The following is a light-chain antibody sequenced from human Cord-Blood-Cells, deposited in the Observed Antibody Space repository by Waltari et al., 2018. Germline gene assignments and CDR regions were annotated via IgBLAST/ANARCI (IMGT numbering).Light chain of an antibody. CDR2: AAS. CDR3: QQSYSTPYT. CDR1: QSIRSY. Sequence: DIQMTQSPSSLSASVGDSVTITCRASQSIRSYLNWYQQKPGKAPKLLIYAASSLQSGVPSRFSGSGSETDFTLTISSLQPEDFATYYCQQSYSTPYTFGQGTKLEIK. J-gene: IGKJ2*01. V-gene: IGKV1-39*01.